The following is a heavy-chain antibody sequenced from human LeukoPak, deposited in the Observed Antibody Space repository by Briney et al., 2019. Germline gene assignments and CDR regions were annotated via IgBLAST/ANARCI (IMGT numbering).Heavy chain of an antibody. V-gene: IGHV3-21*01. CDR2: ISSSSSYT. CDR1: GFSVRNNY. CDR3: ARASYYDSRDY. Sequence: PGGSLRLSCVVSGFSVRNNYVSWVRQAPGKGLEWVSSISSSSSYTYYADSVKGRFTISRDNAKNSLYLQMNSLRAEDTAVYYCARASYYDSRDYWGQGTLVTVSS. J-gene: IGHJ4*02. D-gene: IGHD3-22*01.